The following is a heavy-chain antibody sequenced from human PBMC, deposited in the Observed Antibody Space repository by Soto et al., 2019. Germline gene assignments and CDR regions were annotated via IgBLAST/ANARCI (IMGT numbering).Heavy chain of an antibody. CDR2: IYPGDSDT. Sequence: GESLKISCKGSGYSFTSYWIGWVRQMPGKGLEWMGIIYPGDSDTRYSPSFQSQVTISADKSISTAYLQWSSLKASDTAMYYCSSQRGSLRDYGGNGPDAFDIWGQGTMVTVSS. D-gene: IGHD4-17*01. CDR1: GYSFTSYW. CDR3: SSQRGSLRDYGGNGPDAFDI. V-gene: IGHV5-51*01. J-gene: IGHJ3*02.